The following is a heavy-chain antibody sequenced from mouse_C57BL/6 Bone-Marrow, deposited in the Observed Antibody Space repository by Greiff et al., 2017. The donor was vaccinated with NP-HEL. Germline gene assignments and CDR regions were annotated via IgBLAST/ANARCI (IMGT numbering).Heavy chain of an antibody. D-gene: IGHD1-1*01. Sequence: VQLKQSGAELVRPGASVKLSCTASGFNIKDYYMHWVKQRPEQGLEWIGRIDPEDGDTEYDPKFQGKATMTADTSSNTAYLQLSSLTSEDTAVYYGTAGGYYCGSSPYWYFDVWGTGTSVTVSS. CDR1: GFNIKDYY. CDR3: TAGGYYCGSSPYWYFDV. CDR2: IDPEDGDT. V-gene: IGHV14-1*01. J-gene: IGHJ1*03.